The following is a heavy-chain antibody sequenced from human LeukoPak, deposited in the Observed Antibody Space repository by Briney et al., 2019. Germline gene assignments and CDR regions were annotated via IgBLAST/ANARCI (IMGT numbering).Heavy chain of an antibody. Sequence: GGSLRLSCAASRFTFNSYAVNWVRQAPGKGLEWVSGINGNGYVTYYADSVRGRFTISRDNSKNTLYLQMNSLRAGDTAVYYCAKEGRILGTNDYWGQGTLVTVSS. V-gene: IGHV3-23*01. CDR2: INGNGYVT. CDR1: RFTFNSYA. CDR3: AKEGRILGTNDY. D-gene: IGHD2-8*01. J-gene: IGHJ4*02.